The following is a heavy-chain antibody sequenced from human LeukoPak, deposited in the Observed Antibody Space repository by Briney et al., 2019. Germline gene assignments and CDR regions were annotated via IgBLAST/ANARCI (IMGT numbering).Heavy chain of an antibody. D-gene: IGHD3-22*01. V-gene: IGHV3-15*01. CDR3: TGEGSGYPPPI. J-gene: IGHJ4*02. Sequence: GGSLRLSCAASGFTFSNAWMSWVRQAPGKGLEWVGRTKSKTDGGTTDYAAPVKGRFTISRDDSKNTLYLQMNSLKTEDTAVYYCTGEGSGYPPPIWGQGTLVTVSS. CDR1: GFTFSNAW. CDR2: TKSKTDGGTT.